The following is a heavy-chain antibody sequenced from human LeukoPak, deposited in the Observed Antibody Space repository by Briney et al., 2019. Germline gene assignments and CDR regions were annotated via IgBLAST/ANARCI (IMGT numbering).Heavy chain of an antibody. CDR1: GFTFSNAW. V-gene: IGHV3-15*01. CDR2: IKSKTDGGTT. Sequence: GGSLRLSCAASGFTFSNAWMSWVRQAPGKGLEWVGRIKSKTDGGTTDYAAPVKGRFTISRDDSKNTLYLQMNSLKTEDTAVYYCTTGFHITMVRGVIIRGYFDYWGQGTLVTVSS. D-gene: IGHD3-10*01. J-gene: IGHJ4*02. CDR3: TTGFHITMVRGVIIRGYFDY.